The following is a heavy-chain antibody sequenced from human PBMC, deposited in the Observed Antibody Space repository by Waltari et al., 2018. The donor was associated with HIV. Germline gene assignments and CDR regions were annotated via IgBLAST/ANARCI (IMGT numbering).Heavy chain of an antibody. CDR2: IIPIFGTA. D-gene: IGHD2-15*01. Sequence: QVQLVQSGAEVKKPGSSVKVSCKASGGTFSSYAISWVRQSPGQGREWMGGIIPIFGTANYAQKFQGRVTITADESTSTAYMELSSLRSEDTAVYYCARLLTTDSLGYCSGGSCHTTFDDYWGQGTLVTVSS. V-gene: IGHV1-69*12. J-gene: IGHJ4*02. CDR3: ARLLTTDSLGYCSGGSCHTTFDDY. CDR1: GGTFSSYA.